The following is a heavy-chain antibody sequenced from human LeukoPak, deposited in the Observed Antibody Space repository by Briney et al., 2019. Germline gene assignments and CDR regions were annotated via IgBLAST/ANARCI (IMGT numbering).Heavy chain of an antibody. CDR1: GGSISSNNYY. CDR2: IYYSGST. D-gene: IGHD6-13*01. J-gene: IGHJ5*02. Sequence: PSETLSLTCTASGGSISSNNYYWGWIRQPPRKGLEWIGSIYYSGSTYYNPSLKSRVTISVDTSKNQFSLKLSSVTAADTAVYFCARRGYSTCWFDPWGRGTLVTVSS. CDR3: ARRGYSTCWFDP. V-gene: IGHV4-39*01.